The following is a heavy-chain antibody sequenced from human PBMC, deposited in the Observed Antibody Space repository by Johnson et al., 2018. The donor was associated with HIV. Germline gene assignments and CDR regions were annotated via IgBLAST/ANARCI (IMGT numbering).Heavy chain of an antibody. CDR2: IYSGGTT. J-gene: IGHJ3*02. Sequence: VQLVESGGGLVQPGGSLRLSCAVSGFSVSTNYINWVRQAPGKGLEWVSVIYSGGTTYYGDSVMGRFTISRDNSNNTVYLQMNSLRAEDTAVYYCARDPSRLRQSDIWGQGTMVTVSS. V-gene: IGHV3-66*01. CDR1: GFSVSTNY. D-gene: IGHD3-16*01. CDR3: ARDPSRLRQSDI.